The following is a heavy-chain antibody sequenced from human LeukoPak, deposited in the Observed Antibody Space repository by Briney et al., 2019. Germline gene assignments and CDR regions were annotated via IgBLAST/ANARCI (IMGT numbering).Heavy chain of an antibody. V-gene: IGHV3-30*02. J-gene: IGHJ3*02. CDR2: IRYDGSNK. CDR3: ARAGRYSYDSSGYYYDAFDM. D-gene: IGHD3-22*01. CDR1: GFTFSSYG. Sequence: GGSLRLSCAASGFTFSSYGMHWVRQAPGKGLEWVAFIRYDGSNKYYADSVKGRFTISRDNAKNSLYLQMNSLRAEDTAVYYCARAGRYSYDSSGYYYDAFDMWGQGTMVTVSS.